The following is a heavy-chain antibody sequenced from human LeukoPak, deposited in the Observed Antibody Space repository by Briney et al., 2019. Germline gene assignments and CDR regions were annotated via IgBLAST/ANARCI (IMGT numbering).Heavy chain of an antibody. CDR2: ISYDGSNK. CDR1: GFTFSSYG. J-gene: IGHJ3*02. CDR3: ANLFSGNAFDI. D-gene: IGHD6-19*01. Sequence: PGRSLRLSCAASGFTFSSYGMHWVRQAPGKGLEWVAVISYDGSNKYYADSVKGRFAISRDNSKNTLYLQMNGLRAEDTAVYYCANLFSGNAFDIWGQGTMVAVSS. V-gene: IGHV3-30*18.